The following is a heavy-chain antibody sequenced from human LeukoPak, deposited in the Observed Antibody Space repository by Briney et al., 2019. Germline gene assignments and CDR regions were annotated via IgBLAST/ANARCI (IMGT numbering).Heavy chain of an antibody. D-gene: IGHD3-16*01. CDR2: FYNSGRS. Sequence: SATLSLTCTVSGYSISSGYYWGWIRQPPGKGLEWIGYFYNSGRSTYNPSLKSRVTISADTSKNHFSLKLNSVTTADTAVYYCTRGAGWLIDYWGQGILVTVSS. CDR1: GYSISSGYY. CDR3: TRGAGWLIDY. J-gene: IGHJ4*02. V-gene: IGHV4-38-2*02.